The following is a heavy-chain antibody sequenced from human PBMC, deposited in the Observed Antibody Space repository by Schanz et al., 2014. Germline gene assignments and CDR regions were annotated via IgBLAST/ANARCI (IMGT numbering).Heavy chain of an antibody. V-gene: IGHV3-74*01. CDR1: GFTFSTYC. Sequence: EVQLVESGGGLVQPGGPLRLSCAASGFTFSTYCMHWVRQAPGKGLVWVSHINSDGTTTTYADSVKGRFTISRDNAENTLYLQMNSLRVEDTAVYYCAMGGYQLHHWGQGTLVTVSS. D-gene: IGHD2-2*01. CDR2: INSDGTTT. J-gene: IGHJ4*02. CDR3: AMGGYQLHH.